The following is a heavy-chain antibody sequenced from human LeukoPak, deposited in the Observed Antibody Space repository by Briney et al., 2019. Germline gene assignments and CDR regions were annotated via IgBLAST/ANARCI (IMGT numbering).Heavy chain of an antibody. CDR2: IKSKTDGGTT. D-gene: IGHD3-10*01. CDR1: GFTFSNAW. J-gene: IGHJ6*02. V-gene: IGHV3-15*01. CDR3: TRDNTMVRGVLSDYYYYGMDV. Sequence: GGSLRLSCAASGFTFSNAWMSWVRQAPGKGLEWVGRIKSKTDGGTTDYAAPVKGRFTISRDDSKNTLYLQMNSLKTEDTAVYYCTRDNTMVRGVLSDYYYYGMDVWGQGTTVTVSS.